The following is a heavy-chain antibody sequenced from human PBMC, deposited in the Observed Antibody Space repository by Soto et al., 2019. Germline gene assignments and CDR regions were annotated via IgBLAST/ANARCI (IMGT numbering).Heavy chain of an antibody. CDR2: INSDGSST. CDR1: GFTFSSYW. Sequence: GGSLRLSCAASGFTFSSYWMHWVRQAPGKGLVWVSRINSDGSSTSYADSVKGRFTISRDNAKNTLYLQMNSLRAEDTAVYYCARVSMVRGVFYYYGMDVWGQGTTVTVSS. D-gene: IGHD3-10*01. J-gene: IGHJ6*02. CDR3: ARVSMVRGVFYYYGMDV. V-gene: IGHV3-74*01.